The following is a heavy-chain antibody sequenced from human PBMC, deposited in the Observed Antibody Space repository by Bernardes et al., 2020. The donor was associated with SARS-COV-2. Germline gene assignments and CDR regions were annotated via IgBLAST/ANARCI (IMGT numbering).Heavy chain of an antibody. V-gene: IGHV1-69*13. CDR1: GGTFSSYA. CDR3: ARDLGSGSYYNPGWFDP. Sequence: SVKVSCKASGGTFSSYAISWVRQAPGQGLEWMGRIIPIFGTANYAQKFQGRVTITADESTGTAYMELSSLRSEDTAVYYCARDLGSGSYYNPGWFDPWGQGTLVTVSS. J-gene: IGHJ5*02. D-gene: IGHD3-10*01. CDR2: IIPIFGTA.